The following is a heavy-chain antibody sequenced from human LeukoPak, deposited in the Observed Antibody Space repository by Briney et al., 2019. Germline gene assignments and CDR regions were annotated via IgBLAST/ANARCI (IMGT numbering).Heavy chain of an antibody. D-gene: IGHD3-10*01. J-gene: IGHJ4*02. V-gene: IGHV3-33*01. CDR2: IWYDGSNK. Sequence: GGSLRLSCAASGFTFSSYGMHWVRQAPGKGLEWVAVIWYDGSNKYYADSVKGRFTISRDNSKNTLYLRMNSLRAEDTAVYYCAVGSGSYYNRAPFDYWGQGTLVTVSS. CDR3: AVGSGSYYNRAPFDY. CDR1: GFTFSSYG.